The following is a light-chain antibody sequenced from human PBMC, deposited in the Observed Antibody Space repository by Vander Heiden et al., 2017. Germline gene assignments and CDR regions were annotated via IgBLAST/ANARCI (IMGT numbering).Light chain of an antibody. J-gene: IGLJ3*02. CDR2: DDN. CDR3: QLWDNNSDRV. Sequence: SYVLTQPTSVSVAPGQTASITCGGDNIGSKSVHWYQQKPGQAPVLVVYDDNDRPSGIPERFSGSNSGNTATLTISRVEAGDEADFYCQLWDNNSDRVFGGGTKLTVL. CDR1: NIGSKS. V-gene: IGLV3-21*02.